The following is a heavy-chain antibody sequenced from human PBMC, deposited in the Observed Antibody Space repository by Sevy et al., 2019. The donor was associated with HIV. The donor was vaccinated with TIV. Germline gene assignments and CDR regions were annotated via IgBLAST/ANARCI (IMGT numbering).Heavy chain of an antibody. CDR1: GFTFSNAW. D-gene: IGHD3-3*01. CDR2: IKSKTDSGTT. CDR3: TKDPFWSGYQARDY. J-gene: IGHJ4*02. Sequence: GGSLRLSCAASGFTFSNAWMNWVRQAPGKGLEWVGRIKSKTDSGTTDYAAPVKGRFTISRDDSKNTLYLQMNSLKTEDTAVYYCTKDPFWSGYQARDYWGQGTLVTVSS. V-gene: IGHV3-15*07.